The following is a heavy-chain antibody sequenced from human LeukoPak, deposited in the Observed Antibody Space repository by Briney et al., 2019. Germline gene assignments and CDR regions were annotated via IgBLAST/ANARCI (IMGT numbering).Heavy chain of an antibody. CDR3: AKGSTFLNYFDF. D-gene: IGHD3-16*01. Sequence: PGGSLRLSCAASGFTFSSYGMHWVRQAPGKGLEWVAIISYDGSDKYYVDSVKGRFTISRDNSEHTLYLQVNSLRTEDTAVYYCAKGSTFLNYFDFWGQGTLVTVSS. CDR1: GFTFSSYG. V-gene: IGHV3-30*18. J-gene: IGHJ4*02. CDR2: ISYDGSDK.